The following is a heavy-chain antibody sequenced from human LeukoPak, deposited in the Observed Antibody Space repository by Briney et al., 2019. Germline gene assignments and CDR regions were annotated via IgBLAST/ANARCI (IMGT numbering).Heavy chain of an antibody. D-gene: IGHD2-15*01. CDR2: INSDGSST. CDR3: ARDRGYYSAFDI. V-gene: IGHV3-74*01. Sequence: GGSLRLSCAASGFTFSSYWMHWVRQAPGKGLVWVSRINSDGSSTSYADSVKGRSTISRDNAKNTLYLQMNSLRAEDTAVYYCARDRGYYSAFDIWGQGTMVTVSS. CDR1: GFTFSSYW. J-gene: IGHJ3*02.